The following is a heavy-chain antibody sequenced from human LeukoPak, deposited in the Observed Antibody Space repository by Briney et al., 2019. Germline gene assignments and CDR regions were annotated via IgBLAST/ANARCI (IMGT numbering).Heavy chain of an antibody. Sequence: ASVKVSCKASGYTFTSYYMHWVRQAPGQGLEWMGIINPSGGSTSYAQKFQGRVTMTRDTSTSTVYMELRSLRSDDTAVYYCASPAPGIAVAGDAFDIWGQGTMVTVSS. V-gene: IGHV1-46*01. J-gene: IGHJ3*02. CDR2: INPSGGST. D-gene: IGHD6-19*01. CDR3: ASPAPGIAVAGDAFDI. CDR1: GYTFTSYY.